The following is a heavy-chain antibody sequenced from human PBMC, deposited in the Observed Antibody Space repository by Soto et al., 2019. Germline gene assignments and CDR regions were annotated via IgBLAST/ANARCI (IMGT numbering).Heavy chain of an antibody. CDR3: ARAPITYYDILTGQNWFDP. D-gene: IGHD3-9*01. CDR2: IYYSGST. V-gene: IGHV4-59*01. Sequence: PSETLSLTCTVSGGSISSYYWSWIRQPPGKGLEWIGYIYYSGSTNYNPSLKSRVTISVDTSKNQFSLKLSSVTAADTAVYYCARAPITYYDILTGQNWFDPWGQGTLVTSPQ. J-gene: IGHJ5*02. CDR1: GGSISSYY.